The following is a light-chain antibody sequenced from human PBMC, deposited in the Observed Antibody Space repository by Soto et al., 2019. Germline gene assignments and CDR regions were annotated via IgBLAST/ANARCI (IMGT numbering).Light chain of an antibody. CDR2: KAS. CDR3: QQYNSYPLT. Sequence: DIQMTQSPSTLSASVGDRVTITCRASQSISSRLAWYQQKPGKAPKLLIYKASSLESGVPSRFSGSGSGTEFTLTISSLQPDDFATYYCQQYNSYPLTSGGGTKVEIK. CDR1: QSISSR. V-gene: IGKV1-5*03. J-gene: IGKJ4*01.